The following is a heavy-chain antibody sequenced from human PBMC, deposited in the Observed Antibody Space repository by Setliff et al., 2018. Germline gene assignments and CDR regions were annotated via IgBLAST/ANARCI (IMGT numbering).Heavy chain of an antibody. D-gene: IGHD6-6*01. CDR3: AREQLVDRGFDY. CDR2: INPSGGST. J-gene: IGHJ4*02. V-gene: IGHV1-46*01. Sequence: GASVKVSCKASGYTFTSYYMHWVRQAPGQGLEWMGIINPSGGSTSYAQKFQGRATMTRDTSTSTVYMELSSLRSEDTAVYYCAREQLVDRGFDYWGQGTLVTVSS. CDR1: GYTFTSYY.